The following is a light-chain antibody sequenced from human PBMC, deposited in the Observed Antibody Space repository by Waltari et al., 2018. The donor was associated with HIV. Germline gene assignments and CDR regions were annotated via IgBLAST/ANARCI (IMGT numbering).Light chain of an antibody. CDR2: DVG. J-gene: IGLJ1*01. Sequence: QSALTQPRSVSGSPGQSVTISCIGTSSDVGGYDFVSWYQQHPGKAPKLMISDVGKRHSGVPARFSGSKSGNTPSLTISGLQAEDEADYFCCSYAGNFFVFGTGTQVSVL. V-gene: IGLV2-11*01. CDR1: SSDVGGYDF. CDR3: CSYAGNFFV.